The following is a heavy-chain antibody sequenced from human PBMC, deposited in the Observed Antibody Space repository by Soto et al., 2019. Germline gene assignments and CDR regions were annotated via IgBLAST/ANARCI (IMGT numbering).Heavy chain of an antibody. CDR2: IIPILGIA. J-gene: IGHJ3*02. CDR3: ARAEYYYDSSGYYYYDAFDI. Sequence: SVKVSCKASGYTFTSYGISWVRQAPGQGLEWMGRIIPILGIANYAQKFQGRVTITADKSTSTAYMELSSLRSEDTAVYYCARAEYYYDSSGYYYYDAFDIWGQGTMVTVSS. D-gene: IGHD3-22*01. V-gene: IGHV1-69*04. CDR1: GYTFTSYG.